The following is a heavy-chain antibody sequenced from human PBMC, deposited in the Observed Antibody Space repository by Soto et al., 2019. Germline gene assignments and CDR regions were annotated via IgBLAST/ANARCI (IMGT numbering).Heavy chain of an antibody. CDR3: ARDLDYRVSYYYGMDV. D-gene: IGHD4-4*01. Sequence: PSETLSLTCTVSGGSISSYYWSWIRQPAGKGLEWIGRIYTSGSTNYNPSLKSRVTMSVDTSKNQFSLKLSSVTAADTAVYYCARDLDYRVSYYYGMDVWGQGTTVTLSS. CDR2: IYTSGST. V-gene: IGHV4-4*07. J-gene: IGHJ6*02. CDR1: GGSISSYY.